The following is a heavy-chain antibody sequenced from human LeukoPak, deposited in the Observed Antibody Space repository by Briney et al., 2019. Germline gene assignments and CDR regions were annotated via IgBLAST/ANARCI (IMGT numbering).Heavy chain of an antibody. V-gene: IGHV1-69*04. CDR1: GDTLNSYA. J-gene: IGHJ4*02. D-gene: IGHD3-22*01. CDR3: ARSEIDYSDSSGYYYIFDY. CDR2: VIPTFDMT. Sequence: GASVKVSCKASGDTLNSYATSWLRQAPGQGLEWMGRVIPTFDMTNYAQRFQARVTITADKSTSTAYMELRSLRSEDTAVYYCARSEIDYSDSSGYYYIFDYWGQGTLVTVSS.